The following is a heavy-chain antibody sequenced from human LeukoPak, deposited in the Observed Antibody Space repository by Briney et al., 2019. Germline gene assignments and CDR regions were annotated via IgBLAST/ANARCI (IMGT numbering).Heavy chain of an antibody. J-gene: IGHJ4*02. Sequence: GGSLRLSCAASGFTFSSYGMHWVRQAPGKGLEWVAAISYDGSNKYYADSVKGRFTISRDNSKNTLYLQMNSLRAEDTAVYYCAKRGELYYYDSSGYSQFDYWGQGTLVTVSS. CDR2: ISYDGSNK. V-gene: IGHV3-30*18. D-gene: IGHD3-22*01. CDR3: AKRGELYYYDSSGYSQFDY. CDR1: GFTFSSYG.